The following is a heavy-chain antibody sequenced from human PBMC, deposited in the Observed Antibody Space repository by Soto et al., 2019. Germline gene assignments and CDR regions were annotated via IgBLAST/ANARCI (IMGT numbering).Heavy chain of an antibody. Sequence: SETLSLTCTVSGASISTTNYYWGWVRQPPGKGLDWIGNIYYGGTTYYNPSLKSRVTISVDTSKNHFSLKVNSVTAADTAVYYCATFVVTASRHNDFDFWGPGTLVTVYS. D-gene: IGHD2-21*02. CDR1: GASISTTNYY. CDR2: IYYGGTT. J-gene: IGHJ4*02. CDR3: ATFVVTASRHNDFDF. V-gene: IGHV4-39*02.